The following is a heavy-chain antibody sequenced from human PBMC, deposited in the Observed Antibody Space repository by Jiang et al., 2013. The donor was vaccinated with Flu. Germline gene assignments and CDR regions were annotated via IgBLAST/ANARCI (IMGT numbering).Heavy chain of an antibody. V-gene: IGHV3-30-3*01. CDR1: GFTFSSYA. CDR3: ARGPYYDFWSGFDL. J-gene: IGHJ4*02. Sequence: VQLVESGGGVVQPGRSLRLSCAASGFTFSSYAIHWVRQAPGKGLEWVAVISYDGGNKYYADSVKGRFTISRDYSKSTLYLQMNSLKAEDTAVYYCARGPYYDFWSGFDLWGQGTLVTVSS. D-gene: IGHD3-3*01. CDR2: ISYDGGNK.